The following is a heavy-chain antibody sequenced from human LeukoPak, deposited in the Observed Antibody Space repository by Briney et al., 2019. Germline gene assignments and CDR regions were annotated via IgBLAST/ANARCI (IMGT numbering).Heavy chain of an antibody. Sequence: GGSLRLSCAASGFTVSNNYMSWVRQAPGKGLEWVGFIRSKAYGGTTEYAASVKGRFTISRDDSKSIAYLQMNSLKTEDTAVYYCTRVLSSGWYYFDYWGQGTLVTVSS. J-gene: IGHJ4*02. CDR3: TRVLSSGWYYFDY. D-gene: IGHD6-19*01. CDR1: GFTVSNNY. CDR2: IRSKAYGGTT. V-gene: IGHV3-49*04.